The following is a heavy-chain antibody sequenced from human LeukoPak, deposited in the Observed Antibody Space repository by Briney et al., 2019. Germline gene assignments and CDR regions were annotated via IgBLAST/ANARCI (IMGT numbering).Heavy chain of an antibody. CDR3: AKEAEDHRYDY. D-gene: IGHD1-14*01. CDR2: IWYDGGTK. J-gene: IGHJ4*02. V-gene: IGHV3-33*06. Sequence: AGSLRLSCVASGFTFRNYGMHWVRQAPGKGLEWVAIIWYDGGTKYYADSVKGRFIISRDNSKKPLYLQMDSLRAEDTAVYYCAKEAEDHRYDYWGQGALVIVSS. CDR1: GFTFRNYG.